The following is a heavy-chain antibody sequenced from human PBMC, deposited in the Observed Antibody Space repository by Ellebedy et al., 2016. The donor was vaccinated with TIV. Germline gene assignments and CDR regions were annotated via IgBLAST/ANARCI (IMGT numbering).Heavy chain of an antibody. CDR1: GGTFSSYA. Sequence: AASVKVSCKASGGTFSSYAISWVRQAPGQGLEWMGGIIPIFGTANYAQKFQGRVTITADESTSTAYMELSSLRSEDTAVYYCAYLREPRDYYYGMDVWGQGTTVTVSS. CDR2: IIPIFGTA. V-gene: IGHV1-69*13. J-gene: IGHJ6*02. CDR3: AYLREPRDYYYGMDV. D-gene: IGHD3-10*02.